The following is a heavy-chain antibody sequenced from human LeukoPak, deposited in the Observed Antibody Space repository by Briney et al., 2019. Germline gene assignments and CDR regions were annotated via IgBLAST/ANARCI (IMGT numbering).Heavy chain of an antibody. D-gene: IGHD3-9*01. J-gene: IGHJ4*02. Sequence: SETLSLTCTVSGGSISSSSYYWGWIRQPPGKGLEWIGSIYYSGSTYYNPSLKSRVTISVDTSKNQFSLKLSSVTAADTAVYYCARDRIGPLRYFDYWGQGTLVTVSS. CDR3: ARDRIGPLRYFDY. V-gene: IGHV4-39*07. CDR1: GGSISSSSYY. CDR2: IYYSGST.